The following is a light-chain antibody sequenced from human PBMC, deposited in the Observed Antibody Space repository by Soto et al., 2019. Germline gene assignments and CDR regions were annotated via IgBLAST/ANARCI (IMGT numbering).Light chain of an antibody. J-gene: IGKJ4*01. CDR1: LSVSSSY. Sequence: EIVLTQSPGTLSLSPGERATLSCRASLSVSSSYLAWYQHKPGQAPRLLIYGASSRATGIPDRFSGSGSGTDVTLTISRLEPEDFAVYYCQQYGSSRAAFGGGTKVEIK. CDR3: QQYGSSRAA. CDR2: GAS. V-gene: IGKV3-20*01.